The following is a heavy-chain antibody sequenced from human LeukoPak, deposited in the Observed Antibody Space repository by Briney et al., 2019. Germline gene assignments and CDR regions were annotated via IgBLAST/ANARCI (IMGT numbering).Heavy chain of an antibody. Sequence: ASVKVSCKASGYTFTGFGITWVRQAPGQGPEWMGWISIDDGNTHYGQKFQDRVSMTRDIGSNTAFLELRSLRSDGTAVYFCSRSYHSTSWYYFDLWGQGTLVTVSS. CDR1: GYTFTGFG. D-gene: IGHD2-2*01. J-gene: IGHJ4*02. V-gene: IGHV1-18*01. CDR2: ISIDDGNT. CDR3: SRSYHSTSWYYFDL.